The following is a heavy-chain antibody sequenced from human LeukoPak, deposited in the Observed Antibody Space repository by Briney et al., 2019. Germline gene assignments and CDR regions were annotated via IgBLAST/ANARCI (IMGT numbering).Heavy chain of an antibody. V-gene: IGHV1-69*11. CDR3: ARDGEWELPHY. CDR1: GYTFTSYG. Sequence: SVKVSCKASGYTFTSYGTSWVRQAPGQGLEWMGIINPSGGSTSYAQKFQGRVTITADESTSTAYMELSSLRSEDTAVYYCARDGEWELPHYWGQGTLVTVSS. CDR2: INPSGGST. D-gene: IGHD1-26*01. J-gene: IGHJ4*02.